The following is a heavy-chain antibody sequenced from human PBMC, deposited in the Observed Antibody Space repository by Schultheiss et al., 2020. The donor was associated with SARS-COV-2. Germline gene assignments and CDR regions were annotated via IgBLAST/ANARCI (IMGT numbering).Heavy chain of an antibody. J-gene: IGHJ3*02. CDR3: ARTTVTKTLGGFDI. V-gene: IGHV3-7*03. Sequence: GESLKISCAASGFIFSSYWMSWVRQAPGKGLEWVANIKQDGSEKYYVDSVKGRFTISRDNAKDSVYLQMNSLRAEDTAVYYCARTTVTKTLGGFDIWGQGTMVTVSS. CDR1: GFIFSSYW. D-gene: IGHD4-17*01. CDR2: IKQDGSEK.